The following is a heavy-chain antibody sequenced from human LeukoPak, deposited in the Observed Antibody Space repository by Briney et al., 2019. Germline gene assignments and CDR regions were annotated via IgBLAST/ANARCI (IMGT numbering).Heavy chain of an antibody. Sequence: SETLSLTCTVSGFSVTTDSYCWGWIRQPPGKGLEWIGYDYCGGNTNYDPSLKRRVTISVDTSKNQFSLTLTSATAADTAVYFCARDHFGSLDSWGQGILVTVSS. V-gene: IGHV4-61*01. CDR2: DYCGGNT. CDR3: ARDHFGSLDS. D-gene: IGHD3-10*01. CDR1: GFSVTTDSYC. J-gene: IGHJ4*02.